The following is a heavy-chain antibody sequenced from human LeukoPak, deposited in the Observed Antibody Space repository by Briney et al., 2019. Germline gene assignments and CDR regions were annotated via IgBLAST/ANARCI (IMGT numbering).Heavy chain of an antibody. CDR3: ASPSASGYYHDAFDI. CDR1: GGSISSYY. V-gene: IGHV4-59*08. J-gene: IGHJ3*02. CDR2: IYYSGST. D-gene: IGHD3-22*01. Sequence: SSETLSLTCTVSGGSISSYYWSWIRQPPGKGLEWIGYIYYSGSTNYNPSLKSRVTISVDTSKNQFSLKLSSVTAADTAVYYCASPSASGYYHDAFDIWAQGTMVTVPS.